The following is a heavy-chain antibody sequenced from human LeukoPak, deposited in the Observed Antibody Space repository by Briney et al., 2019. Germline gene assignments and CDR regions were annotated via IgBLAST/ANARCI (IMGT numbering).Heavy chain of an antibody. J-gene: IGHJ4*02. CDR2: ISGSGASI. D-gene: IGHD3-10*01. Sequence: GGSLRLSCAASGVTFSNYAVSWVRQAPGEGLEWVSAISGSGASIYYADSVRGRFTISRDNSKNRLYLQMNSLRAEDTALYYCAKDRGYGSGSYYAYYFDSWGQGTLVTVSS. V-gene: IGHV3-23*01. CDR3: AKDRGYGSGSYYAYYFDS. CDR1: GVTFSNYA.